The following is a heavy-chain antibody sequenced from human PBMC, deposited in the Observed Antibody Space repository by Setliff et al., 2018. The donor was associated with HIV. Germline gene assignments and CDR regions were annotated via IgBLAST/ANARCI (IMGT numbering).Heavy chain of an antibody. CDR2: INHSGST. D-gene: IGHD6-19*01. Sequence: LSLTCAVYGGSFSGYYWSWIRQPPGKGLEWIGEINHSGSTNYNPSLKSRVTISVDTSKNQFSLKLSSVTAADTAVYYCARGAIAVAGISYYYYGMDVWGQGTTVTVSS. J-gene: IGHJ6*02. V-gene: IGHV4-34*01. CDR3: ARGAIAVAGISYYYYGMDV. CDR1: GGSFSGYY.